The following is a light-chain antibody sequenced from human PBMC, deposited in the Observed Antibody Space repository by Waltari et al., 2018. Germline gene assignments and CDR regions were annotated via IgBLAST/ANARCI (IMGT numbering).Light chain of an antibody. J-gene: IGKJ2*03. Sequence: DIVMTQSPDSLAVSLGERATINCKSSQSVFYNSNNKNYLAWYQQKAGQPTKLLIYWASSRESGVPDRFSGSVSGTDFTLTISSPQAEDVAVYYCQQYYTAPYSFGQGTKLEIK. CDR1: QSVFYNSNNKNY. CDR2: WAS. V-gene: IGKV4-1*01. CDR3: QQYYTAPYS.